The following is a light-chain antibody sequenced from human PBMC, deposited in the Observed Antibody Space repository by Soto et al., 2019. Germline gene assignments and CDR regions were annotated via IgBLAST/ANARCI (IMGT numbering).Light chain of an antibody. Sequence: EIVLTQSPGTLSLSPGERATFSCRASQSVTNYIAWYQQRPGQAPRLLIYGASSRATGIPDRFSGSGSGTDFTLTISRLEPEDFAVYYCQQYGSSRTFGQGTKVDI. CDR2: GAS. CDR3: QQYGSSRT. CDR1: QSVTNY. V-gene: IGKV3-20*01. J-gene: IGKJ1*01.